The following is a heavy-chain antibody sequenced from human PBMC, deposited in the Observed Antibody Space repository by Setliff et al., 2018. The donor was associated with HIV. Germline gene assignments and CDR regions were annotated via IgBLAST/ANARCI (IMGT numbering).Heavy chain of an antibody. V-gene: IGHV5-51*01. D-gene: IGHD2-8*01. CDR2: LYPDDSDT. Sequence: PGESLKISCQTSGYTFSIYWIGWVRQRPGKGLEWMAILYPDDSDTRYSPSFQGQVTISADKSTGTAYLQWRSLKASDTAMYYCARHCNSGSCYKGNGHYGMDVWGQGTTVTVSS. CDR3: ARHCNSGSCYKGNGHYGMDV. J-gene: IGHJ6*02. CDR1: GYTFSIYW.